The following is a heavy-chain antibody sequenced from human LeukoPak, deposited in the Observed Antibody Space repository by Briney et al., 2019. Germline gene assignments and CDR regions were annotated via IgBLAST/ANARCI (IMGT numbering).Heavy chain of an antibody. CDR3: AKSVSLVTYFDY. V-gene: IGHV3-30*02. D-gene: IGHD1-26*01. CDR1: GFTFSSYG. CDR2: IRYDGSNK. J-gene: IGHJ4*02. Sequence: GGSLRLSCAASGFTFSSYGMHRVRQAPGKGLEWVAFIRYDGSNKYYADSVKGRFTISRDNSKNTLYLQMNSLRAEDTAVYYCAKSVSLVTYFDYWGQGTLVTVSS.